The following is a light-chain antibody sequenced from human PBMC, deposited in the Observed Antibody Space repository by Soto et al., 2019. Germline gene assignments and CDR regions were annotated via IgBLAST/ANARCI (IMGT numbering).Light chain of an antibody. CDR1: QSVSSSY. J-gene: IGKJ1*01. Sequence: EIVLTQSPGTLSLSPGERATLSCRASQSVSSSYLAWYQQKPGQAPRLLIYGASSRSTGIPDRCSGSGSGTDYFLTIISLEPEDDAVYYCHQYCSSPRWTFGQGTKVEIK. CDR3: HQYCSSPRWT. CDR2: GAS. V-gene: IGKV3-20*01.